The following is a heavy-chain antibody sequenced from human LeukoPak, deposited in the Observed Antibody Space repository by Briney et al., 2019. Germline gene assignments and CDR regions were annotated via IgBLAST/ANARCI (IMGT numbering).Heavy chain of an antibody. Sequence: GESLKISCTGSGYSFTIYWIGWMRQMPGKGLEWMGIIYPGDSDTRYSPSFQGQVTISADRSINTAYLQWSSLKASDTAIYYCARRLKNSNGWTFDYWGQGTLVTVSS. CDR1: GYSFTIYW. CDR2: IYPGDSDT. CDR3: ARRLKNSNGWTFDY. D-gene: IGHD6-19*01. V-gene: IGHV5-51*01. J-gene: IGHJ4*02.